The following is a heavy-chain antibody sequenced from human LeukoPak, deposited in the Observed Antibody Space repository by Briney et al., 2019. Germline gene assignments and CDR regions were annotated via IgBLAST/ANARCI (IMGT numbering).Heavy chain of an antibody. CDR1: GFTFSSYG. D-gene: IGHD3-3*02. V-gene: IGHV3-33*01. J-gene: IGHJ5*02. CDR2: IWYDGSNK. Sequence: GGSLRLSCAASGFTFSSYGMHWVRQAPGKGLEWVAVIWYDGSNKYYADSVKGRFTISRDNSKNTLYLQMNSLRAEDTAVYFCARDRAATQHWVEFDLWGQGTLVTVSS. CDR3: ARDRAATQHWVEFDL.